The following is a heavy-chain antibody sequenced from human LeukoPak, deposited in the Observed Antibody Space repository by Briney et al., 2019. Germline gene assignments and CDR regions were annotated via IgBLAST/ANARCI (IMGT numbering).Heavy chain of an antibody. Sequence: PSETLSLTCTVPGGSISSYYWSWIRQPPGKGLEWIGYTYYSGSTNYNPSLKSRVTISVDTSKNQFPLKLSSVTAADTAVYYCARDKSGWTWRYFDYWGQGTLVTVSS. J-gene: IGHJ4*02. CDR1: GGSISSYY. CDR2: TYYSGST. CDR3: ARDKSGWTWRYFDY. D-gene: IGHD6-19*01. V-gene: IGHV4-59*01.